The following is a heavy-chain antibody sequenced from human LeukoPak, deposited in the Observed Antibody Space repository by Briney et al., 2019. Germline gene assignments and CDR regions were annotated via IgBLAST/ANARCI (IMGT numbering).Heavy chain of an antibody. CDR1: GVTFSRLW. CDR2: INEDASEK. V-gene: IGHV3-7*01. D-gene: IGHD6-13*01. Sequence: PGGSLRLSCAASGVTFSRLWMTWVRQAPGKGLEWVANINEDASEKYYLDSVKGRFTISRDNAKNSLFLQMTSLSAKDTAVYYCARGWSDSSRYWVYWGQGTLVTVSS. CDR3: ARGWSDSSRYWVY. J-gene: IGHJ4*02.